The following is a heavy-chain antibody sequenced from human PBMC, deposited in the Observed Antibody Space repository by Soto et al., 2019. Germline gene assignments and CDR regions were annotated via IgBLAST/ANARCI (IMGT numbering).Heavy chain of an antibody. J-gene: IGHJ6*02. CDR1: GFTFKNSA. D-gene: IGHD2-2*01. CDR3: ARDYRCSSIHCNHHYGMDV. Sequence: GGSLRLSCADSGFTFKNSAVHWFREAPGKGPEWAAVISYNGTNQDYADSVKGRFTISRDTSKNTVYLQMNSLRAEDTAVYYCARDYRCSSIHCNHHYGMDVWGLGTTVTVSS. V-gene: IGHV3-30-3*01. CDR2: ISYNGTNQ.